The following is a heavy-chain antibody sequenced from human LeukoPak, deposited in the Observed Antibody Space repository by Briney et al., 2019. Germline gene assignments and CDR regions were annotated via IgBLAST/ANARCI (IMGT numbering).Heavy chain of an antibody. Sequence: ASVKVSCKSSRGTFSSYTISWVRQAPGQGLEWMGRIIPILGIANYAQKFQGRVTITADKSTSTAYMELSSLRSEDTAVYYCARLGYCSSTSCDYWGQGTLVTVSS. V-gene: IGHV1-69*02. CDR1: RGTFSSYT. J-gene: IGHJ4*02. D-gene: IGHD2-2*01. CDR2: IIPILGIA. CDR3: ARLGYCSSTSCDY.